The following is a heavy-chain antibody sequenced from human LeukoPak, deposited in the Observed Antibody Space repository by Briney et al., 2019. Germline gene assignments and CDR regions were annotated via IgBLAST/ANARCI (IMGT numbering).Heavy chain of an antibody. D-gene: IGHD4-23*01. CDR2: IWYDGSNK. J-gene: IGHJ4*02. CDR1: GFTFSSYG. CDR3: ARDLAPFDYGGKGLFAS. V-gene: IGHV3-33*01. Sequence: GGSLRLSCAASGFTFSSYGMHWVRQAPGKGLEWVAVIWYDGSNKYYADSVKGRFTISRDNSKNTLYLQMNSLRAEDTAVYYCARDLAPFDYGGKGLFASWGQGTLVTVSS.